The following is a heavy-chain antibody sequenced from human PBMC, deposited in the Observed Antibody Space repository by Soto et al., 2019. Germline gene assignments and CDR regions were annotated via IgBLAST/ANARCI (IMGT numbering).Heavy chain of an antibody. V-gene: IGHV3-33*01. Sequence: QVQLVESGGGVVQPGRSLRLSCAASGFTFSSYGMHWVRQAPGKGLEWVAVIWYDGGNKYYADSVKGRFTISRDNSKNPLYLQMYSLRAEDTAVYCCASLPLAAAGDYYYYGMDVWGRGTTVTVSS. CDR3: ASLPLAAAGDYYYYGMDV. CDR2: IWYDGGNK. CDR1: GFTFSSYG. J-gene: IGHJ6*02. D-gene: IGHD6-13*01.